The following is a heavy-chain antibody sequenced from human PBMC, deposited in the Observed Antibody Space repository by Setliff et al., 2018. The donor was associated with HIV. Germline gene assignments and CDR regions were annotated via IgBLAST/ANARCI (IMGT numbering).Heavy chain of an antibody. D-gene: IGHD3-22*01. CDR1: GGSFRGYY. Sequence: SETLSLTCAVYGGSFRGYYWSWIRQPPGKGLEWIGEIKHSGSTNYNPSLKSRVTISVDTSKNQFSLKLSSVTAADTAVYYCARHDSGGYYSLDYWGQGTLVTVSS. J-gene: IGHJ4*02. CDR2: IKHSGST. V-gene: IGHV4-34*01. CDR3: ARHDSGGYYSLDY.